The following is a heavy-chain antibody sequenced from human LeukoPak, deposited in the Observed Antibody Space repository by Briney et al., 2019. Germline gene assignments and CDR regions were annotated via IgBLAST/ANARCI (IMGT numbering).Heavy chain of an antibody. V-gene: IGHV3-49*04. D-gene: IGHD5-18*01. Sequence: PGRSARLSCTASGFTFGDHAMNWARQAPGKGLEWVGFIRSKAYGTTEYAASVKGRFAISRDDSKSIAYLQMNSLQTEDTAVYYCTRDAEQIWSPFDYWGQGTLVTVSS. CDR3: TRDAEQIWSPFDY. CDR2: IRSKAYGTT. CDR1: GFTFGDHA. J-gene: IGHJ4*02.